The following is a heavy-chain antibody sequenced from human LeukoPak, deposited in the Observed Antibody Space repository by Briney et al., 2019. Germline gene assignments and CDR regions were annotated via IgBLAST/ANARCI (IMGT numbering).Heavy chain of an antibody. CDR3: ARDGILTGYYSM. J-gene: IGHJ4*02. D-gene: IGHD3-9*01. CDR1: GGSISSYY. Sequence: SETLSLTRTVSGGSISSYYWSWIRQPAGKGLEWIGRIYTSGSTNYNPSLKSRVTMSVDTSKNQFSLKLSSVTAADTAVYYCARDGILTGYYSMWGQGTLVTVSS. V-gene: IGHV4-4*07. CDR2: IYTSGST.